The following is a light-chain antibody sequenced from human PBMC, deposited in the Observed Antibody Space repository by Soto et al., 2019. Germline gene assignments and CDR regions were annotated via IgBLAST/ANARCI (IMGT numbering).Light chain of an antibody. CDR1: SRDVGGYHY. V-gene: IGLV2-8*01. CDR3: SSYAGSLYV. J-gene: IGLJ1*01. Sequence: QSALTQPPSASGSPGQSVTISCTGTSRDVGGYHYVSWYQQHPGKAPKLMIYGVSKRPSGVPDRFSGSKSGNTASLTVSGLQAEDEADYYCSSYAGSLYVFGTGTKLTVL. CDR2: GVS.